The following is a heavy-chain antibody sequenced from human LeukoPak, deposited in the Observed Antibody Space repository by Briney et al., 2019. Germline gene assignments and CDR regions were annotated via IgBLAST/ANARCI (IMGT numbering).Heavy chain of an antibody. CDR1: GGSISSGGYS. CDR2: IYYSGST. Sequence: SETLSLTCAVSGGSISSGGYSWSWIRRPPGKGLEWIGSIYYSGSTYYNPSLKSRVTISVDTSKNQFSLKLSSVSAADTTVYYCARQLGIPGWFDPWGQGTLVTVSS. D-gene: IGHD7-27*01. V-gene: IGHV4-39*01. J-gene: IGHJ5*02. CDR3: ARQLGIPGWFDP.